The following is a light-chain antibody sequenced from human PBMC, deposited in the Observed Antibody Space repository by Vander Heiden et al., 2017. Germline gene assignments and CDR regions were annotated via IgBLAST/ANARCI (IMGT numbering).Light chain of an antibody. CDR1: QGVLDASNNENY. Sequence: DIVTTQPRVLPPVSLVEKATTNCKSSQGVLDASNNENYLAWYQQKPGKAPQLLIYWASTRESGVPDRVSGSGSATEFTLTISSLQAEDVAVYYCQQYYATPHTFGQGTKLEIK. V-gene: IGKV4-1*01. CDR3: QQYYATPHT. J-gene: IGKJ2*01. CDR2: WAS.